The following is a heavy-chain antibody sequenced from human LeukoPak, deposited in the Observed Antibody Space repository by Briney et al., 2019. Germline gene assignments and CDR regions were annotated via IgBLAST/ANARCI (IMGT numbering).Heavy chain of an antibody. CDR1: GGSLSDYY. J-gene: IGHJ6*03. D-gene: IGHD2-2*01. CDR2: INHSGST. V-gene: IGHV4-34*01. Sequence: PSETLSLTCAVYGGSLSDYYWSWIRQPPGKGLEWIGEINHSGSTNYNPSLKSRVTISVDTSKNQFSLKLSSVTAADTAVYYCARERAEGIVVVPAAIIYYMDVWGKGTTVTVSS. CDR3: ARERAEGIVVVPAAIIYYMDV.